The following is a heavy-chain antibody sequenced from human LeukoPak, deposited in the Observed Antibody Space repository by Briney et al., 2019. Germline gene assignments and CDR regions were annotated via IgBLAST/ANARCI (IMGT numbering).Heavy chain of an antibody. Sequence: GGSLRLSCAASGFTFSSYAMTWVRQAPGKGLEWVSSIDASGGSTYYADSVKGRFTISRDNAKNSLYLQMNSLRAEDTAVYYCARVIGSYGDSAYWGQGTLVTVSS. J-gene: IGHJ4*02. CDR1: GFTFSSYA. V-gene: IGHV3-23*01. CDR2: IDASGGST. CDR3: ARVIGSYGDSAY. D-gene: IGHD3-16*01.